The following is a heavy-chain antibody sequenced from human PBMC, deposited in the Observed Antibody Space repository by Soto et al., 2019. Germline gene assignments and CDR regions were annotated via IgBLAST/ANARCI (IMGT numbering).Heavy chain of an antibody. D-gene: IGHD3-22*01. CDR3: ARDSSGYNWFDP. J-gene: IGHJ5*02. Sequence: SETLSLTCAVSGYSISSNKWWGWIRQPPGKGLEWIGHIYYSGNFYVSPSLRSRITMSVDTSKNQFSLKLSSVTAADTAVYYCARDSSGYNWFDPWGQGTLVTVSS. V-gene: IGHV4-28*03. CDR1: GYSISSNKW. CDR2: IYYSGNF.